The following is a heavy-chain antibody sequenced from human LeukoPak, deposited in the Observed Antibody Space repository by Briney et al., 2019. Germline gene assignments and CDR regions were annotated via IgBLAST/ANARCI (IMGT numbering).Heavy chain of an antibody. J-gene: IGHJ4*02. Sequence: GGSLRLSCAASGFTFSDYYMSWIRQAPGKGLEWVSYISSSGSTIYYADSVKGRFTISRDNSKNTLYLQMNSLRAEDTAVYYCAKTDCTSSSCYTIDYWGQGTLVTVFS. CDR1: GFTFSDYY. CDR3: AKTDCTSSSCYTIDY. V-gene: IGHV3-11*01. CDR2: ISSSGSTI. D-gene: IGHD2-2*02.